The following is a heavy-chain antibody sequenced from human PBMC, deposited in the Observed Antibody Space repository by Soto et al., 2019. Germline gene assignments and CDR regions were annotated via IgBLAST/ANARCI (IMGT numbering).Heavy chain of an antibody. J-gene: IGHJ6*02. Sequence: SETLSLTCTVSGGSISSGRYYLSWIRHHPGMGLEWIGYIYNSGTTYYSPSLKSRATISIDTSKNQLFLKLSSVTAADTAVYFCARDVVVVPDAPSYYYYAMDVWGQGTPVTVSS. D-gene: IGHD2-2*01. CDR2: IYNSGTT. V-gene: IGHV4-31*03. CDR3: ARDVVVVPDAPSYYYYAMDV. CDR1: GGSISSGRYY.